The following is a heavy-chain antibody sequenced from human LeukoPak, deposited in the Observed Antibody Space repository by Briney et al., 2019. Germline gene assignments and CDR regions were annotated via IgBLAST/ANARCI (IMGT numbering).Heavy chain of an antibody. V-gene: IGHV3-48*03. D-gene: IGHD3-10*01. CDR2: ISSSGSTI. Sequence: GGSLRLSCAASGSTFSSYEMNWVRQAPGKGLEWVSYISSSGSTIYYADSVKGRFTISRDNAKNSLYLQMNSLRAEDTAVYYCARESTMVRGAMIDYWGQGTLVTVSS. J-gene: IGHJ4*02. CDR1: GSTFSSYE. CDR3: ARESTMVRGAMIDY.